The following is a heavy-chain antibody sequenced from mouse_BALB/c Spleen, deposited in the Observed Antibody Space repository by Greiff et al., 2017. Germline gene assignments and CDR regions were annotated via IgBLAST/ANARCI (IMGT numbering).Heavy chain of an antibody. CDR1: GYSITSDYA. D-gene: IGHD2-4*01. Sequence: EVKLQESGPGLVKPSQSLSLTCTVTGYSITSDYAWNWIRQFPGNKLEWMGYISYSGSTSYNPSLKSRISITRDTSKNQFFLQLNSVTTEDTATYYCVYYDYDGAWFAYWGQGTLVTVSA. V-gene: IGHV3-2*02. CDR2: ISYSGST. J-gene: IGHJ3*01. CDR3: VYYDYDGAWFAY.